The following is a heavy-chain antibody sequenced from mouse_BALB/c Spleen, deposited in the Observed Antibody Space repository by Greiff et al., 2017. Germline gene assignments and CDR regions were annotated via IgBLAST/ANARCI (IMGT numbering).Heavy chain of an antibody. J-gene: IGHJ2*01. CDR3: ATYYGNPY. Sequence: VKLVESGAELAKPGASVKMSCKASGYTFTSYWMHWVKQRPGQGLEWIGYINPSTGYTEYNQKFKDKATLTADKSSSTAYMQLSSLTSEDSAVYYCATYYGNPYWGQGTTLTVSS. D-gene: IGHD2-10*01. CDR2: INPSTGYT. V-gene: IGHV1-7*01. CDR1: GYTFTSYW.